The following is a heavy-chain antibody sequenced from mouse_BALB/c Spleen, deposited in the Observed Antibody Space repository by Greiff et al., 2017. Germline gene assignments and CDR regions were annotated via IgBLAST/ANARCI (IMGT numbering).Heavy chain of an antibody. Sequence: EVQRVESGGGLVQPGGSLKLSCAASGFTFSSYTMSWVRQTPEKRLEWVAYISNGGGSTYYPDTVKGRFTISRDNAKNTLYLQMSSLKSEDTAMYYCARRGNPYAMDYWGQGTSVTVSS. V-gene: IGHV5-12-2*01. CDR3: ARRGNPYAMDY. CDR1: GFTFSSYT. D-gene: IGHD2-1*01. CDR2: ISNGGGST. J-gene: IGHJ4*01.